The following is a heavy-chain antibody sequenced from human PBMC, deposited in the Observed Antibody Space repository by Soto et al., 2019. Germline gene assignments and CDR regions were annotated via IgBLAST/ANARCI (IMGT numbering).Heavy chain of an antibody. CDR1: GFTFSSYA. V-gene: IGHV3-23*01. CDR3: AKDGASGSYPPSHYFGMDV. Sequence: EVQLLESGGGLVQPGGSLRLSCAASGFTFSSYAMSWVRQAPGKGLEWVSTISGSGGNAYYADSVKGPFSITRDNSKNTLRLQMNSLRAGDTAVYYCAKDGASGSYPPSHYFGMDVWGQGTTVTVAS. CDR2: ISGSGGNA. D-gene: IGHD1-26*01. J-gene: IGHJ6*02.